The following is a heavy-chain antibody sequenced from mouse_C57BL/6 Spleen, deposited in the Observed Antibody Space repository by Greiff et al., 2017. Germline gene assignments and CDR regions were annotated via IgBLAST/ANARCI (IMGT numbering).Heavy chain of an antibody. CDR1: GYTFTSYG. V-gene: IGHV1-81*01. CDR3: ARAGSNYESYWYFDV. D-gene: IGHD2-5*01. Sequence: VQLQQSGAELARPGASVKLSCKASGYTFTSYGISWVKQRTGQGLEWIGEIYPRSGNTYYNEKFKGKATLTAEKSSSTAYMELRRLTSEDSAVYFCARAGSNYESYWYFDVWGTGATVTVSS. CDR2: IYPRSGNT. J-gene: IGHJ1*03.